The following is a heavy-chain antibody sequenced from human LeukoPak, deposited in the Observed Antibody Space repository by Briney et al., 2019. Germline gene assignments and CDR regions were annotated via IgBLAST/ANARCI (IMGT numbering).Heavy chain of an antibody. Sequence: GGSLRLSCAASGFTFSSYSMDWVRQAPGKGLKWVSYISGSGSTKYYADSVKGRFTISRDSAKNSLSLQMNSLRAEDTAVYYCARGVGGYNFRDWYFDLWGRGTLVTVSS. CDR2: ISGSGSTK. CDR3: ARGVGGYNFRDWYFDL. D-gene: IGHD5-24*01. V-gene: IGHV3-48*01. CDR1: GFTFSSYS. J-gene: IGHJ2*01.